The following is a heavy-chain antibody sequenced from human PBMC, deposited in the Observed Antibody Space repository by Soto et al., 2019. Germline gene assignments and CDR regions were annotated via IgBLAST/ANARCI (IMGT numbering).Heavy chain of an antibody. V-gene: IGHV3-64D*06. J-gene: IGHJ4*02. CDR2: ISSNGGST. CDR3: VKDRYIDY. CDR1: GFTISSYA. Sequence: GGSLRLSCSVSGFTISSYAMHWVRQAPGKGLECVSSISSNGGSTYYADSVKGRFTISRDNSKNILNLQMSSLRADDTAVYYCVKDRYIDYWGQGTLVTVSS.